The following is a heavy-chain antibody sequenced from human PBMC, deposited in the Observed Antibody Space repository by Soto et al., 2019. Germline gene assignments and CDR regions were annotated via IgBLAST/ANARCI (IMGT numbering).Heavy chain of an antibody. CDR1: GGSISSGGYS. Sequence: SETLSLTCAVSGGSISSGGYSWSWIRQPPGKGLEWIGYIYHSGSTYYNPSLKSRVTISVDRSKNQFSLKLSSVTAADTAVYYCARRVVVDPYNWFDPWGQGTLVTVSS. V-gene: IGHV4-30-2*01. D-gene: IGHD3-22*01. CDR2: IYHSGST. J-gene: IGHJ5*02. CDR3: ARRVVVDPYNWFDP.